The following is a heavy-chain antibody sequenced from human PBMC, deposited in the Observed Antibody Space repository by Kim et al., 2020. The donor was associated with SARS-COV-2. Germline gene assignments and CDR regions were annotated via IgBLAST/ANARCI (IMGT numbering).Heavy chain of an antibody. CDR2: ISGSGGST. CDR1: GFTFSSYA. D-gene: IGHD3-10*01. J-gene: IGHJ4*02. V-gene: IGHV3-23*01. CDR3: ANGRTMVRGVIIEGY. Sequence: GGSLRLSCAASGFTFSSYAMSWVRQAPGKGLEWVSAISGSGGSTYYADSVKGRFTISRDNSKNTLYLQMNSLRAEDTAVYYCANGRTMVRGVIIEGYWGQGTLVTVSS.